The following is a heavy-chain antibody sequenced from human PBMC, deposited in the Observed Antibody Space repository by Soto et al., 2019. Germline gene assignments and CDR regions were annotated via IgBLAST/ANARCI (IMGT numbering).Heavy chain of an antibody. Sequence: QITLKESGPTLVRPAQTLTLTCGLSGFSLSSYGMGVAWIRQPPGKALEWLALIYWDDDKRYSPSLKDRLAISKDTSSNQVVLTITNMDPGDTATYFCAHAGDYDLLTFDHWGPGTLVTVSS. D-gene: IGHD4-17*01. V-gene: IGHV2-5*02. CDR2: IYWDDDK. CDR1: GFSLSSYGMG. CDR3: AHAGDYDLLTFDH. J-gene: IGHJ4*02.